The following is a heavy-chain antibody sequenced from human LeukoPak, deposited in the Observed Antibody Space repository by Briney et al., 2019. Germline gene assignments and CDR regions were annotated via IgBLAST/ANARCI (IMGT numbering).Heavy chain of an antibody. V-gene: IGHV4-59*01. J-gene: IGHJ4*02. CDR2: IYYSGST. CDR1: GGSISSYY. D-gene: IGHD5-18*01. CDR3: ARGYSYGSDYYFDY. Sequence: SETLSLTCTVSGGSISSYYWSWIRQPPGKGLEWIGYIYYSGSTNYNPSLKSRVTISVDTSKNQFSLKLSSVTAADTAVYYCARGYSYGSDYYFDYWGQGTLVTVSP.